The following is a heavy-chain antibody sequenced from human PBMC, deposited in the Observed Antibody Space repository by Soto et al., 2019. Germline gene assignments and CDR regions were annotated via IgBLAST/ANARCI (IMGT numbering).Heavy chain of an antibody. CDR1: VGSIISDGYS. CDR2: IYEGGNT. J-gene: IGHJ3*02. Sequence: TLSLTGAVSVGSIISDGYSWSWIRQPPGKGLQWIGHIYEGGNTYYTPSLESRVAISTDKSKNQFSLRLSSVTAADTAVYYCVRRSPEDAFDIWGQGTMVTVSS. CDR3: VRRSPEDAFDI. V-gene: IGHV4-30-2*01.